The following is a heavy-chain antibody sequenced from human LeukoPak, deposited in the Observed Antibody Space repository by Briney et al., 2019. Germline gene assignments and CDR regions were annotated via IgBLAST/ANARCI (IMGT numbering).Heavy chain of an antibody. CDR2: INQSGST. D-gene: IGHD6-13*01. CDR1: GGSFSGYY. J-gene: IGHJ4*02. CDR3: ARGIKIPGIAAAGTHADTGYFDY. Sequence: SETLSLTCAVYGGSFSGYYWSWIRQPPRKGLEWIGEINQSGSTNYNPSLKSRVTISVDTSKNQFSLKLSSVTAADTAVYYGARGIKIPGIAAAGTHADTGYFDYWGQGTLVTVSS. V-gene: IGHV4-34*01.